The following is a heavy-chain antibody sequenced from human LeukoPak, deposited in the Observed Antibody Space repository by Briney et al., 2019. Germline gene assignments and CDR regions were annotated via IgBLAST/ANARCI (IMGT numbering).Heavy chain of an antibody. D-gene: IGHD3-10*01. CDR3: ASAPITMVRGMYYYYMDV. Sequence: SGTLSLTCAVSGGSISSSNWWSWVRQPPGKGLEWIGSIYHSGSTYYNPSLKSRVTISVDTSKNQFSLKLSSVTAADTAVYYCASAPITMVRGMYYYYMDVWGKGTTVTVSS. J-gene: IGHJ6*03. V-gene: IGHV4-4*02. CDR2: IYHSGST. CDR1: GGSISSSNW.